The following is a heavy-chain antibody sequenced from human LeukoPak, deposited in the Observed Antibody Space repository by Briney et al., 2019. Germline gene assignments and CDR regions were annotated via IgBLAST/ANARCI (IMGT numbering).Heavy chain of an antibody. D-gene: IGHD2-2*01. CDR3: ARNDIVVVPAAIRSGFAFDI. J-gene: IGHJ3*02. V-gene: IGHV4-39*01. CDR2: IYYSGST. CDR1: GGSISSSSYY. Sequence: PSETLSLTCTVSGGSISSSSYYWGWIRQPPGKGLEWIGSIYYSGSTYYHPSLKSRVTISVDTSKNQFSLKLSSVTAADTAVYYCARNDIVVVPAAIRSGFAFDIWGQGTMVTVSS.